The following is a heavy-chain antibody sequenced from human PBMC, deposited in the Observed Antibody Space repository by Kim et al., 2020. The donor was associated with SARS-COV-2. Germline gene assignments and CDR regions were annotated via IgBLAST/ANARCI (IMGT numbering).Heavy chain of an antibody. CDR2: INPSGGST. CDR3: ARAIAVAQFDY. Sequence: ASVKVSCKASGYTFTSYYMHWVRQAPGQGLEWMGIINPSGGSTSYAQKFQARVTMTRDTSTSTVYMELSSLRSEDMAVYYCARAIAVAQFDYWGQGTLVTVSS. V-gene: IGHV1-46*01. D-gene: IGHD6-19*01. J-gene: IGHJ4*02. CDR1: GYTFTSYY.